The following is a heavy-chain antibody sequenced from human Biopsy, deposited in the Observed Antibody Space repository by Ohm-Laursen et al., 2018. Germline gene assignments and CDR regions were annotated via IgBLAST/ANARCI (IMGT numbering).Heavy chain of an antibody. CDR2: IYYSGST. CDR1: GGSISSDY. J-gene: IGHJ6*02. Sequence: TLSLTCIVFGGSISSDYWSWIRQTPGKGLEWIGYIYYSGSTNYNPSLKSRVTISVDTSKNQFSLRLNSVTAADTAVYYCARATNSTGWPYYYFYGMDVWGQGTTVTVSS. D-gene: IGHD2/OR15-2a*01. CDR3: ARATNSTGWPYYYFYGMDV. V-gene: IGHV4-59*01.